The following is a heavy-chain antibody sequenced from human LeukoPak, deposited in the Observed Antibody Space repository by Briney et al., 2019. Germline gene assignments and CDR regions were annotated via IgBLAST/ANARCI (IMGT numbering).Heavy chain of an antibody. CDR1: GGSFSGYY. D-gene: IGHD6-13*01. J-gene: IGHJ6*03. Sequence: SETLSLTCAVYGGSFSGYYWSWIRQPPGKGLEWIGEINHSGSTNYNPSLKSRVTISVDTSKNQFSLKLSSVTAADTAVYYCARGIAAAGIYYCYYYMDVWGKGTTVTVSS. CDR2: INHSGST. V-gene: IGHV4-34*01. CDR3: ARGIAAAGIYYCYYYMDV.